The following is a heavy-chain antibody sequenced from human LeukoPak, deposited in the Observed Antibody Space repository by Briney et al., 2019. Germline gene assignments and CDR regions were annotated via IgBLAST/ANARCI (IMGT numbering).Heavy chain of an antibody. CDR1: GYTFTSYG. CDR3: AREAVVVPAATTPNWYFDL. CDR2: IIPIFGTA. V-gene: IGHV1-69*05. J-gene: IGHJ2*01. Sequence: GASVKVSCKASGYTFTSYGISWVRQAPGQGLEWMGGIIPIFGTANYAQKFQGRVTITTDESTSTAYMELSSLRSEDTAVYYCAREAVVVPAATTPNWYFDLWGRGTLVTVSS. D-gene: IGHD2-2*01.